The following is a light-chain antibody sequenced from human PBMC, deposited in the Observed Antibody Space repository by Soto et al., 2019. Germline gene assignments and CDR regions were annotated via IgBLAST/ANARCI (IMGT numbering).Light chain of an antibody. CDR3: QQRSDWPRA. CDR1: QSLGTY. V-gene: IGKV3-11*01. J-gene: IGKJ1*01. CDR2: DAS. Sequence: IVLTQSPATLSLSPGERATLSCRASQSLGTYLVWYQQKPGQAPRLLIYDASKRATGIPARFSGSGSGTDSTITISSLEPEDFAVYYCQQRSDWPRAFGQGTKVEIK.